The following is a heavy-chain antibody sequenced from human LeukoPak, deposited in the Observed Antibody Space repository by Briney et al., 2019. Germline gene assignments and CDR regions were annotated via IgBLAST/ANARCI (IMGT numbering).Heavy chain of an antibody. D-gene: IGHD6-13*01. Sequence: ASVKVSCKASGYTFTSYDINWVRQATGQGLEWMGWTNPNSGNTGYAQKFQGRVTMTRNTSISTAYMELSSLRSEDTAVYYCARGASGIAAAGTTLWFDPWGQGTLVTVSS. CDR1: GYTFTSYD. CDR3: ARGASGIAAAGTTLWFDP. CDR2: TNPNSGNT. J-gene: IGHJ5*02. V-gene: IGHV1-8*01.